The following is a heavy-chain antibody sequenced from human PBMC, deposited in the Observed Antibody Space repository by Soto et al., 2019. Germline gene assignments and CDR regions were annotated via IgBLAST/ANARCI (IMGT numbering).Heavy chain of an antibody. CDR1: GGSISSGGYS. CDR3: ARAHYGDYGYGMDV. V-gene: IGHV4-30-2*01. D-gene: IGHD4-17*01. CDR2: IYHSGYT. J-gene: IGHJ6*02. Sequence: QLQLQESGSGLVKPSQTLSLTCAVSGGSISSGGYSWSWIRQPPGKGLEWIGYIYHSGYTYCNPSLKSRVTISVDRSKNQFSLKLSSVTAGDTAVYYCARAHYGDYGYGMDVWGQGTTVTVSS.